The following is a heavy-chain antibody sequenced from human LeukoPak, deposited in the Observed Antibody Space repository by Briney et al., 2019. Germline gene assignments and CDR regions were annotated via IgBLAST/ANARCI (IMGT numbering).Heavy chain of an antibody. CDR3: ARYYYGSGSYLDY. V-gene: IGHV3-21*01. CDR1: GFTFSSYS. CDR2: ISSSSIYI. Sequence: PGGSLRLSCVVSGFTFSSYSMNWVRQAPGKGLEWVSSISSSSIYIYYADSVKGRFTISRDNAKNSLYLQMDSLRAEDTAVYYCARYYYGSGSYLDYWGQGTLVTVSS. J-gene: IGHJ4*02. D-gene: IGHD3-10*01.